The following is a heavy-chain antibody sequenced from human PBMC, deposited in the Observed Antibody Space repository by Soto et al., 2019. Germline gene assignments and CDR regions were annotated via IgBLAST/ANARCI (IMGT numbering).Heavy chain of an antibody. V-gene: IGHV3-23*01. Sequence: QLLQSGGGLVQPGGSLTLSCAASGFTFGTTDMSWVRRAPGEGLEWVSTIDGSGGITYYADSVKGRFTISRDNSRNTVYLQMNSLRGDATALYYCVKNSGWFNTWGQGALVTVSS. CDR1: GFTFGTTD. CDR2: IDGSGGIT. D-gene: IGHD3-10*01. J-gene: IGHJ5*02. CDR3: VKNSGWFNT.